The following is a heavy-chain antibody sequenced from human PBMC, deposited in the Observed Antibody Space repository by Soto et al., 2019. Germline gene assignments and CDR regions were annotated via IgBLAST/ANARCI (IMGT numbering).Heavy chain of an antibody. CDR2: IYYSGST. J-gene: IGHJ5*02. V-gene: IGHV4-39*01. CDR3: ARMKVAEGWFDP. D-gene: IGHD6-19*01. Sequence: SETLSLTCTVSGGSISSSSYYWGWIRQPPGKGLEWIGSIYYSGSTYYSPSLKSRVTISVDTSKNQFSLKLSSVTAADTAVYYCARMKVAEGWFDPWGQGTLVTVSS. CDR1: GGSISSSSYY.